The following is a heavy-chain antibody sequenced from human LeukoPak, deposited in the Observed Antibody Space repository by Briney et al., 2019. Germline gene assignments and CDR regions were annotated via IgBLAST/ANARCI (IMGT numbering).Heavy chain of an antibody. J-gene: IGHJ4*02. Sequence: GASVKVSCKASGGTFSSYAISWVRQAPGQGLEWMGRIIPILGIANYAQKFQGRVTITADKSTSTAYMELSSLRSEDTAVYYCATTVVSAATLDYWGQGTLVTVSS. V-gene: IGHV1-69*04. CDR1: GGTFSSYA. CDR2: IIPILGIA. CDR3: ATTVVSAATLDY. D-gene: IGHD2-15*01.